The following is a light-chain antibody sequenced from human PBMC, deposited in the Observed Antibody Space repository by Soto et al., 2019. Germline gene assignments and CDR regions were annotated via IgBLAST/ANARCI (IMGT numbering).Light chain of an antibody. CDR1: QSVSSY. CDR2: DAS. J-gene: IGKJ5*01. Sequence: DILVTQSRGTLSLSPGERATLSCRASQSVSSYLLWYQQKPGQAPRLLIYDASNRATGIPARFSGSGSETDFTLTISSLEPEDFAVYYCQHRMNWPLTFGQGTRLEIK. V-gene: IGKV3-11*01. CDR3: QHRMNWPLT.